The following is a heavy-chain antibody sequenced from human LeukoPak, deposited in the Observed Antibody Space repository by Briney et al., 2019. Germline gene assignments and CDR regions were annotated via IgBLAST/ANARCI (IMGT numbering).Heavy chain of an antibody. Sequence: QTGGSLRLSCAASGFTFSSYSMNWVRQAPGKGLEWVSYISSSSSTIYYADSVKGRFTISRDNAKNSLYLQMNSLRAEDTAVYYCARDRAVYSSGWYGDAFDIWGQGTMVTVSS. CDR1: GFTFSSYS. D-gene: IGHD6-19*01. J-gene: IGHJ3*02. V-gene: IGHV3-48*01. CDR2: ISSSSSTI. CDR3: ARDRAVYSSGWYGDAFDI.